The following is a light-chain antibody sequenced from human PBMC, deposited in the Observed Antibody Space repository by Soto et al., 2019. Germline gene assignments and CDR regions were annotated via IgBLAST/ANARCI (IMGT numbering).Light chain of an antibody. CDR1: NSNIGNNY. CDR2: KND. V-gene: IGLV1-47*01. CDR3: AAWDDSLSGL. Sequence: QSVLTQPPSASGTPGQRVTIYCSGSNSNIGNNYVYWYQQFPGTAPKLLIYKNDQRPSGVPDRFSGSKSGTSASLAISGLRSEDEANYYCAAWDDSLSGLFGGGTQLTVL. J-gene: IGLJ2*01.